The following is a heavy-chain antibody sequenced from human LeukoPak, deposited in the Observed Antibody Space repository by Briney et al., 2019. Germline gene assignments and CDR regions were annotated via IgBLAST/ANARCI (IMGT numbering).Heavy chain of an antibody. D-gene: IGHD3-16*01. V-gene: IGHV4-61*02. CDR3: ARVPDWTYVPDC. CDR1: GGSIYSDRFY. Sequence: PSETLSLTCTVSGGSIYSDRFYWTWVRQPAGKGLEWIGRIKSSNTNYNPSLKSRVSISLDTSTNQFSLKLSSLTAADTAVYYCARVPDWTYVPDCWGQGTLVTVSS. CDR2: IKSSNT. J-gene: IGHJ4*02.